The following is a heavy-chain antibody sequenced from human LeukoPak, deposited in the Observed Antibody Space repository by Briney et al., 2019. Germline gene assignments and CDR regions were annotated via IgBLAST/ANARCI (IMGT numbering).Heavy chain of an antibody. CDR2: IKGDGSEK. J-gene: IGHJ4*02. V-gene: IGHV3-7*01. CDR3: AKDSPFGGN. CDR1: GFTFSNFW. Sequence: GGSLRLSCAASGFTFSNFWMSWVRQAPGKGLEWVANIKGDGSEKNYVGSVKGRFTISRDNAKNSLYLQVNSLRAEDTAVYYCAKDSPFGGNWGQGTLVTVSS. D-gene: IGHD1-26*01.